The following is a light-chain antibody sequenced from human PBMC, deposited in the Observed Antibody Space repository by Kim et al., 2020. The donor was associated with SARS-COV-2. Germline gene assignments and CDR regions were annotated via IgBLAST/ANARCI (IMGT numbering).Light chain of an antibody. CDR2: DAS. CDR3: QQYDNLLT. J-gene: IGKJ4*01. Sequence: SASVGDRVTITCQASQDISNYLNWYQQKPGKAPKLLIYDASNLETGVPSRFSGSGSGTDFTLTISSLQPEDIATYYCQQYDNLLTFGGGTKVDIK. V-gene: IGKV1-33*01. CDR1: QDISNY.